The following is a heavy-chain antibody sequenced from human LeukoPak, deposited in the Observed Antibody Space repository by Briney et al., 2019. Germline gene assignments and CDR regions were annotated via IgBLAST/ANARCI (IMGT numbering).Heavy chain of an antibody. CDR2: IYYSGST. V-gene: IGHV4-59*12. J-gene: IGHJ4*02. CDR1: GGSISSYY. Sequence: SETLSLTCTVSGGSISSYYWSWIRQPPGKGLEWIGYIYYSGSTNYNPSLKSRVTISVDTSKNQFSLRLSSVTAADTAVYYCARDVRDSSGFYLRAFDYWGQGTLVTVSS. D-gene: IGHD3-22*01. CDR3: ARDVRDSSGFYLRAFDY.